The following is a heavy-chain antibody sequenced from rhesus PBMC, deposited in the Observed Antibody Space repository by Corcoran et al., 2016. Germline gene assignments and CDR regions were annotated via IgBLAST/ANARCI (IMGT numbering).Heavy chain of an antibody. CDR1: GFTFSSYG. CDR2: INSGGGSK. J-gene: IGHJ4*01. D-gene: IGHD3-16*01. Sequence: EVQLVETGGGLVQPGGSLKLSCAASGFTFSSYGMSWVRQAPGKGLEWVSAINSGGGSKYYADSVKGRLTISRDNSKNTLSLQMNSLRAEDTAVYYCAKEIYSGSYYYFDYWGQGVLVTVSS. CDR3: AKEIYSGSYYYFDY. V-gene: IGHV3S5*01.